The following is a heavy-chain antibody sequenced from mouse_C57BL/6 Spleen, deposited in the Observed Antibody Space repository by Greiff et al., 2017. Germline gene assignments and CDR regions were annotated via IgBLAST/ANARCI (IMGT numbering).Heavy chain of an antibody. V-gene: IGHV1-42*01. CDR1: GYSFTGYY. D-gene: IGHD2-4*01. CDR3: ARYHYDSGYFDV. Sequence: VQLQQSGPELVKPGASVTISCKASGYSFTGYYMNWVKQSPEKSLEWIGEINPSTGGTTYNQKFKAKATLTVDKSSSTAYMQLKSLTSEDSAVYYCARYHYDSGYFDVWGTGTTVTVSS. J-gene: IGHJ1*03. CDR2: INPSTGGT.